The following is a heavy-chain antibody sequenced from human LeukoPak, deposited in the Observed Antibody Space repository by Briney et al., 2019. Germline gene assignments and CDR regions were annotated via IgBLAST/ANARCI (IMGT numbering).Heavy chain of an antibody. CDR3: ARVGYTNSFGYYYYYMDV. CDR2: ISSSGSTI. V-gene: IGHV3-48*03. D-gene: IGHD4-11*01. Sequence: PGGSLRLSCAASGFTFSSYEMNWARQAPGKGLEWVSYISSSGSTIYYADSVQGRFTISRDNAKNSLYLQMNSLRAEDTVVYYCARVGYTNSFGYYYYYMDVWAKGTMVTVSS. J-gene: IGHJ6*03. CDR1: GFTFSSYE.